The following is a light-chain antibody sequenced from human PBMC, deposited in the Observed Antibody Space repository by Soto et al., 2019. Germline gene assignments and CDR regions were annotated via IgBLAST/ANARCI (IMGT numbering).Light chain of an antibody. Sequence: DVVMTQSPLSLPVALGQPASISCWSSQDLVYTDGDAYLSWFHQRPGQSPRRLIYKVSNRDSGVPDRFCGSGSGTYFTLRISRVETVDVGVYYCMQGTHSPVTFGQGTRLEIK. CDR1: QDLVYTDGDAY. J-gene: IGKJ5*01. CDR2: KVS. V-gene: IGKV2-30*01. CDR3: MQGTHSPVT.